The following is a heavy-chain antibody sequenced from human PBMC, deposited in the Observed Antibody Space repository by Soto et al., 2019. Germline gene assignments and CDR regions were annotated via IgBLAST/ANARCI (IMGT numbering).Heavy chain of an antibody. CDR2: IYYSGST. J-gene: IGHJ6*02. CDR1: GGSISSYY. V-gene: IGHV4-59*01. CDR3: ARGSYYYYYGMDV. Sequence: SETLSLTCTGSGGSISSYYWSWIRQPPGKGLEWIGYIYYSGSTNYNPSLKSRVTISVDTSKNQFSLKLSSVTAADTAVYYCARGSYYYYYGMDVWGQGTTVXVS.